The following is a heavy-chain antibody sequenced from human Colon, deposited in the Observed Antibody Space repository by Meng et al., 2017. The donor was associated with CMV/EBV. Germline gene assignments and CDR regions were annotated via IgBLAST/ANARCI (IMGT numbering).Heavy chain of an antibody. CDR2: INADSGAP. CDR1: GYTFSGYF. V-gene: IGHV1-2*02. D-gene: IGHD3-22*01. CDR3: ARPTHYDSSGWLY. Sequence: CKASGYTFSGYFLHWVRQAPGQGLEWMGSINADSGAPKYAQAFEGRVTMTRDTSTSTVYMELSGLRSDDTAVYYCARPTHYDSSGWLYWGQGTLVTVSS. J-gene: IGHJ4*02.